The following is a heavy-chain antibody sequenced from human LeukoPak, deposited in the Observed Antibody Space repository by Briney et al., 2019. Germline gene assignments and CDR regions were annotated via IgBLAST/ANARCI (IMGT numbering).Heavy chain of an antibody. CDR1: GFTFSSYS. CDR3: ARDHSIFYYFDY. Sequence: GGSLRLSCAASGFTFSSYSMDWVRQAPGKGLEWVSSISSSSSYIYYADSVKGRFTISRDNAKNSLYLQMNSLRAEGTAVYYCARDHSIFYYFDYWGQGTLVTVSS. V-gene: IGHV3-21*01. D-gene: IGHD3-3*01. J-gene: IGHJ4*02. CDR2: ISSSSSYI.